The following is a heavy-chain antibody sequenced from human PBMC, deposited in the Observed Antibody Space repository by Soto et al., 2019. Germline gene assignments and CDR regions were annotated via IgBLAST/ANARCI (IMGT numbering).Heavy chain of an antibody. J-gene: IGHJ5*02. CDR3: VKDAGAEGVMNWFDP. Sequence: EVQLVESGGGLVQPGRSLRLSCAASGFTFHEYAMHWVRQGPGKGLEWVSSISWNSGNIYYAGSVRGRFTISRDNAKSSMYLQMNSLRAEDTALYYCVKDAGAEGVMNWFDPWGQGTLVNVSS. D-gene: IGHD2-8*01. CDR2: ISWNSGNI. CDR1: GFTFHEYA. V-gene: IGHV3-9*01.